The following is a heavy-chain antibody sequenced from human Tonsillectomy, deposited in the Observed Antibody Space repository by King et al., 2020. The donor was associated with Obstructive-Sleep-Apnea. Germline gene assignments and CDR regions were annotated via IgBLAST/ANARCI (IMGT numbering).Heavy chain of an antibody. J-gene: IGHJ3*01. CDR3: AKDLFGDRLSDAFDL. V-gene: IGHV3-9*01. Sequence: EVQLVESGGGLVQPGGSLRLSCAASGFTFHEFDLHWVRHTQGKGLEGVSGMSWNGNRIGYAGSVKGRFPISRDNAKKTLYLQMNSLRAEDTAFYYCAKDLFGDRLSDAFDLWGRGTMVTVSS. D-gene: IGHD2-21*02. CDR2: MSWNGNRI. CDR1: GFTFHEFD.